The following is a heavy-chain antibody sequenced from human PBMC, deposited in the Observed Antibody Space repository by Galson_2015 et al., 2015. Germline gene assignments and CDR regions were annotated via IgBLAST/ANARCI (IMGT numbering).Heavy chain of an antibody. J-gene: IGHJ4*02. V-gene: IGHV1-46*01. Sequence: SVKVSCKASGYTFTNYYMHWVRQAPGQGLEWMGIINPSGGSTNYAQKFPGRVTMTRDTSTSTVYMELSSLRSEDTAVYYCARLEYCGGDCYSGFDYWGQGTLVTVSS. CDR2: INPSGGST. CDR3: ARLEYCGGDCYSGFDY. CDR1: GYTFTNYY. D-gene: IGHD2-21*02.